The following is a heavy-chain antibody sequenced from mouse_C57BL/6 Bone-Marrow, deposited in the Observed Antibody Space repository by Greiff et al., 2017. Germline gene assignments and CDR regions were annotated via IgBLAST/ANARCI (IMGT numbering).Heavy chain of an antibody. Sequence: QVQLQQPGAELVKPGASVKLSCKASGYTFTSYWMQWVKQRPGQGLEWIGESDPSESYTNSNKKFKGKATSTVDTTSSTAYMQLSSLTSEDTAVYYCAFIWSFAYWGQGTLVTVSA. V-gene: IGHV1-50*01. CDR3: AFIWSFAY. J-gene: IGHJ3*01. D-gene: IGHD1-1*02. CDR2: SDPSESYT. CDR1: GYTFTSYW.